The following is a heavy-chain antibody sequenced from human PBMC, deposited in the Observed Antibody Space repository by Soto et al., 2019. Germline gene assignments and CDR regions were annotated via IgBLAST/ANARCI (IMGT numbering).Heavy chain of an antibody. CDR3: ARDLSEGSGRGRVSPIGRDAFDI. CDR2: IIPILGIA. CDR1: GGTFSSYA. D-gene: IGHD1-26*01. Sequence: ASVKVSCKASGGTFSSYAISWVRQAPGQGLEWMGRIIPILGIANYAQKFQGRDTITADKSTSTAYMELSSLRSEDTAVYYCARDLSEGSGRGRVSPIGRDAFDIWGQGTMVTVSS. J-gene: IGHJ3*02. V-gene: IGHV1-69*04.